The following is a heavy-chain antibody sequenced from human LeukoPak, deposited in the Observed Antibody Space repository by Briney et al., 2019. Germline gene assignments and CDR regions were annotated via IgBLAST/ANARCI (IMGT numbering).Heavy chain of an antibody. CDR2: IWSDGSNR. J-gene: IGHJ4*02. CDR3: AKSLSSRGVIIPKTSRYFDY. D-gene: IGHD3-10*01. Sequence: PGGSLRLSCAASGIIFSNYDMHWVRQAPGKGLEWVAFIWSDGSNRYYADSVKGRFTISRDNSKNTLYLQMNSLRAEDTAVYYCAKSLSSRGVIIPKTSRYFDYWGQGTLVTVSS. CDR1: GIIFSNYD. V-gene: IGHV3-30*02.